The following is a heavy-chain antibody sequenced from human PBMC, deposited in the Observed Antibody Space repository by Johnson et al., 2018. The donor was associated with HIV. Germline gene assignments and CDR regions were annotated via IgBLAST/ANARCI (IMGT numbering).Heavy chain of an antibody. CDR2: SRKKVNSYTT. CDR3: TTYSIIHAFDI. D-gene: IGHD6-13*01. CDR1: GFNFSDHY. J-gene: IGHJ3*02. Sequence: VQLVESGGGLVQPRGSLRLSCAASGFNFSDHYMDWVRQAPGRGLEWVGRSRKKVNSYTTEYAASVKGRFTISRDDSKNTLYLQMNSLKTEDTAVYYCTTYSIIHAFDIWGQGTMVTVSS. V-gene: IGHV3-72*01.